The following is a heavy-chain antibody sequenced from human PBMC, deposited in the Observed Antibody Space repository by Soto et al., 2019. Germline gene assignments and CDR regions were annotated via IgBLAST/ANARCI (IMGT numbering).Heavy chain of an antibody. D-gene: IGHD6-19*01. CDR3: TEAVAGTGDFDY. CDR2: IKSKTDGGTT. CDR1: GFTFSNAW. V-gene: IGHV3-15*01. Sequence: RRLSCAASGFTFSNAWMSWVRQAPGKGLEWVGRIKSKTDGGTTDYAAPVKGRFTISRDDSKSTLYLQMNSLKTEDTAVYYCTEAVAGTGDFDYWGQGTLVTVSS. J-gene: IGHJ4*02.